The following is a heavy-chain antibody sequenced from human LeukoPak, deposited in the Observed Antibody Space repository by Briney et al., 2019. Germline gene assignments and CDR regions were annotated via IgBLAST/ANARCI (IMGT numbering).Heavy chain of an antibody. Sequence: SETLSPTCTVSGGSISSYYWSWIRQPPGRGLEWIGYTSYSGSTDYNPSLRSRVTLSVDTSKNQLSLKLSSVTAADTAVYYCGRRTSYDTLTGYTYWYFDLWGRGTLVTVSS. CDR1: GGSISSYY. CDR3: GRRTSYDTLTGYTYWYFDL. J-gene: IGHJ2*01. V-gene: IGHV4-59*01. CDR2: TSYSGST. D-gene: IGHD3-9*01.